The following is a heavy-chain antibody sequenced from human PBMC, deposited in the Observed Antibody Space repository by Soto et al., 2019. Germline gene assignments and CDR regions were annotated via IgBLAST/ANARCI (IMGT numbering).Heavy chain of an antibody. CDR1: GVSFSGYY. V-gene: IGHV4-34*01. CDR2: INHSGST. D-gene: IGHD6-13*01. J-gene: IGHJ6*02. Sequence: QVQLQQWGAGLLKPSETLSLTCAVYGVSFSGYYWSWIRKPPGKGLEWIGEINHSGSTNYNPSLKSRVTISVDTSKNQFSLKLSSVTAADTAVYYCASLYSSRRSGYYGMDVWGQGTTVTVSS. CDR3: ASLYSSRRSGYYGMDV.